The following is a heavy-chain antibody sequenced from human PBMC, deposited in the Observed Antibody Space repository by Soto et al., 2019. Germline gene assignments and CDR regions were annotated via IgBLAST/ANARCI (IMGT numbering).Heavy chain of an antibody. V-gene: IGHV4-4*02. CDR2: IYRTGST. Sequence: QVQLQESGPGLVKPSGTLSLTCAVSGGSFTSNNWWTWVRQPPGQGLEWIGEIYRTGSTNYNPSLKSRVTLSLDKSENQFSLKVTSLTAADTAVYYCASRDPGTSVGYWGQGTLVTVSS. CDR3: ASRDPGTSVGY. D-gene: IGHD1-7*01. J-gene: IGHJ4*02. CDR1: GGSFTSNNW.